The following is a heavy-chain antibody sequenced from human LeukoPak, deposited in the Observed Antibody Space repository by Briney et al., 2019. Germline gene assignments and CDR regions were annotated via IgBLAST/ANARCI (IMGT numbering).Heavy chain of an antibody. J-gene: IGHJ4*02. CDR3: VTGDYGDSCFDY. Sequence: GGSLRLSCAASGFTFSSYGMHWVRQAPGKGLEWVAFIRYDGSNKYYADSVKGRFTISRDNSKNTLYLQMNSLRAEDTAVYYCVTGDYGDSCFDYWGQGTLVTVSS. D-gene: IGHD4-17*01. CDR1: GFTFSSYG. CDR2: IRYDGSNK. V-gene: IGHV3-30*02.